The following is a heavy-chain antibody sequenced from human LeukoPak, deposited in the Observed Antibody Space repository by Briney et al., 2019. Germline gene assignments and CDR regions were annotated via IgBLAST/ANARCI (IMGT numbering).Heavy chain of an antibody. V-gene: IGHV3-23*01. CDR3: AKVGHYDFWSGYYTHDY. CDR1: GFTFSSYA. D-gene: IGHD3-3*01. Sequence: GGSLRLSCAASGFTFSSYAMSWVRQAPGKGLEWVSAISGSGGSTYYADSVKGRFTISRDNSKNTLYLQMNSLRAEDTAVYYCAKVGHYDFWSGYYTHDYWGQGTLVTVSS. CDR2: ISGSGGST. J-gene: IGHJ4*02.